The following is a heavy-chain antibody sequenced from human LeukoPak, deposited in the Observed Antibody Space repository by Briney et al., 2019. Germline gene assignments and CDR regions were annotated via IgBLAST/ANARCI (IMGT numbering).Heavy chain of an antibody. V-gene: IGHV1-2*02. Sequence: ASAKVSCKASGYTFTGYYMHWVRQAPGQGLEWMGWINPNSGGTNYAQKFQGRVTMTRDTSISTAYMELSRLRSDDTAVYYCARIVRGSSSLNWFDPWGQGTLVTVSS. D-gene: IGHD6-13*01. CDR2: INPNSGGT. CDR3: ARIVRGSSSLNWFDP. J-gene: IGHJ5*02. CDR1: GYTFTGYY.